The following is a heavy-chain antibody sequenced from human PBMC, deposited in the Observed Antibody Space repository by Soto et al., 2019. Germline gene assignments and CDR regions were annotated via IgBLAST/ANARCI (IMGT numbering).Heavy chain of an antibody. CDR2: ISSSSTI. Sequence: PGGSLRLSCAASGFTFSNYSMNWVRQAPGKGLEWVSYISSSSTIYYADSVKGRFTISRDNAKNSLYLQMNSLRDEDTAVYYCARDNPPRTLHDYWGQGTLVTVSS. CDR3: ARDNPPRTLHDY. V-gene: IGHV3-48*02. CDR1: GFTFSNYS. J-gene: IGHJ4*02.